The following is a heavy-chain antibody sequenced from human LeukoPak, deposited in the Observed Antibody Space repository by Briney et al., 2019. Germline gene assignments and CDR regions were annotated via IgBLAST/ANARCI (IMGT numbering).Heavy chain of an antibody. D-gene: IGHD3-3*01. V-gene: IGHV3-30*18. CDR1: GFTFSSYG. CDR3: AKDGAANYYDFWSGYYREGDNWFDP. CDR2: ISYDGSNK. Sequence: GGSLRLSCAASGFTFSSYGMHWVRQAPGKGLEWVAVISYDGSNKYYADSVKGRFTISRDNAKNSLYLQMNSLRAEDTAVYYCAKDGAANYYDFWSGYYREGDNWFDPWGQGTLVTVSS. J-gene: IGHJ5*02.